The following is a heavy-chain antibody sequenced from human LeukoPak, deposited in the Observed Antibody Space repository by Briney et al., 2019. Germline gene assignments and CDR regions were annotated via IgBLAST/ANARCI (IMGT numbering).Heavy chain of an antibody. CDR3: ARGGGQWLVRDYHFDY. D-gene: IGHD6-19*01. CDR2: ISSDGGTK. CDR1: KFTFSNYG. J-gene: IGHJ4*02. Sequence: GGSLRLSCTASKFTFSNYGMQWVRQAPGKGLEWVAVISSDGGTKYYADSVKGRFTISRDNSKNTLYLQMNSLRAEDTAVYYCARGGGQWLVRDYHFDYWGQGTLVTVSS. V-gene: IGHV3-30*03.